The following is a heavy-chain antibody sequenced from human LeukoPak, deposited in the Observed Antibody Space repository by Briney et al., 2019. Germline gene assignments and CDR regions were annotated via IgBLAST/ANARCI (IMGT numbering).Heavy chain of an antibody. CDR2: ISGSGSNT. D-gene: IGHD2-15*01. CDR3: AKGGNFDY. Sequence: PGGSLRLSCAASGFTFSNYVMGWVRQAPGKGLEWVSGISGSGSNTYYTDSVKGRFTISRDNSRNTLYLQMSSLRAEDAAAYYCAKGGNFDYWGQGTLVTVSS. CDR1: GFTFSNYV. V-gene: IGHV3-23*01. J-gene: IGHJ4*02.